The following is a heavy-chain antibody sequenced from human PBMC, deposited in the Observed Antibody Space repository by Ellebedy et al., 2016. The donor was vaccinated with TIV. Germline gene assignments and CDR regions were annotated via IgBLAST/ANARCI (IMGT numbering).Heavy chain of an antibody. D-gene: IGHD2/OR15-2a*01. J-gene: IGHJ4*02. V-gene: IGHV3-30*18. Sequence: PGESLRLSCATSGFTFSSYAMHWVRQAPGKGLEWVALISPDGNKKYYGDPVKGRFTISRDNSTNTLYLQMASLRRDDTAIYYCAKSMSEYHLDYWGRGTVVTVSS. CDR3: AKSMSEYHLDY. CDR1: GFTFSSYA. CDR2: ISPDGNKK.